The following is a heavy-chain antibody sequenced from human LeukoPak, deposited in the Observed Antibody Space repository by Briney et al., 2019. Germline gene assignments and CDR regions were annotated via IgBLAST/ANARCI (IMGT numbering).Heavy chain of an antibody. Sequence: SETLSLTCAVYGGSFSGYYWSWIRQPPGKGLEWIGYIYHSGSTYYNPSLKSRVTISVDRSKNQFSLKLSSVTAADTAVYYCARGVRSGDFWSGHYYYYGMDVWGQGTTVTVSS. CDR1: GGSFSGYY. J-gene: IGHJ6*02. D-gene: IGHD3-3*01. V-gene: IGHV4-34*01. CDR3: ARGVRSGDFWSGHYYYYGMDV. CDR2: IYHSGST.